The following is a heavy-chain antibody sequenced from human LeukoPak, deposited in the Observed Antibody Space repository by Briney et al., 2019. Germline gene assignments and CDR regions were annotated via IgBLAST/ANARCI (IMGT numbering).Heavy chain of an antibody. Sequence: GGSLRLSCAASGXTFSSYGMHWVRQAPGKGLEWVAVISYDGSNKYYADSVKGRFTISRDNSKNTLYLQMNSLRAEDTAVYYCAKGPLGYYDSSGYYPYYFDYWGQGTLVTVSS. D-gene: IGHD3-22*01. CDR2: ISYDGSNK. J-gene: IGHJ4*02. CDR1: GXTFSSYG. CDR3: AKGPLGYYDSSGYYPYYFDY. V-gene: IGHV3-30*18.